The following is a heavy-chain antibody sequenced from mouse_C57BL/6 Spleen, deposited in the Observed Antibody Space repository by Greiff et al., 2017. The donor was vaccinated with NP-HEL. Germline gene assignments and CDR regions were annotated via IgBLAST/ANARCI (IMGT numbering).Heavy chain of an antibody. J-gene: IGHJ4*01. CDR1: GFTFSDYG. CDR3: ARDHGSSYGYAMDY. V-gene: IGHV5-17*01. Sequence: EVKLQESGGGLVKPGGSLKLSCAASGFTFSDYGMHWVRQAPEKGLEWVAYISSGSSTIYYADTVKGRFTISRDNAKNTLFLQMTSLRSEDTAMYYCARDHGSSYGYAMDYWGQGTSVTVSS. D-gene: IGHD1-1*01. CDR2: ISSGSSTI.